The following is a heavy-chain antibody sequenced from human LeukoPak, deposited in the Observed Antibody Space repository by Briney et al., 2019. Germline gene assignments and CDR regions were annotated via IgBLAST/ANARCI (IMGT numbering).Heavy chain of an antibody. Sequence: ASVKVSCKASGYTFTSYGISWVRQAPGQGLEWMGWISAYNGSTNYAQKLQGRVTMTTDTSTSTAYMELRSLRSDDTAVYYCARDIDGDNYYDSSGYSSWGQGILVTVS. CDR1: GYTFTSYG. CDR2: ISAYNGST. V-gene: IGHV1-18*01. J-gene: IGHJ5*02. CDR3: ARDIDGDNYYDSSGYSS. D-gene: IGHD3-22*01.